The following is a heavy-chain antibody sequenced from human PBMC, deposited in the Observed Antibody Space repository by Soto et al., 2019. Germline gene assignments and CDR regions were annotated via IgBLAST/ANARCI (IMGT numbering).Heavy chain of an antibody. J-gene: IGHJ6*02. CDR3: AGQLVAVDYSSGMDV. D-gene: IGHD6-6*01. CDR1: GGTFSSYA. Sequence: QVQLVQSGAEVKKPGSSVKVSCKASGGTFSSYAISWVRQAPGQGLEWMGGIIPIFGTANYAQKFQGRVTITADESMSTAYMGLSSLKSEDTAAYYCAGQLVAVDYSSGMDVWGQGTTVTVSS. CDR2: IIPIFGTA. V-gene: IGHV1-69*12.